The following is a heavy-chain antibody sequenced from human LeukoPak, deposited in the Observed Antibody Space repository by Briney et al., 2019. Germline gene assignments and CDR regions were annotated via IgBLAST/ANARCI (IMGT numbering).Heavy chain of an antibody. Sequence: GASVKVSCKVSGYTLTELSMHWVRQAPGKGLEWMGGFDPEDGETIYAQKFQGRVTMTEDTSTDTAYMELSRLRSDDTAVYYCARAMVRGVINWFDPWGQGTLVTVSS. CDR2: FDPEDGET. CDR1: GYTLTELS. CDR3: ARAMVRGVINWFDP. D-gene: IGHD3-10*01. J-gene: IGHJ5*02. V-gene: IGHV1-24*01.